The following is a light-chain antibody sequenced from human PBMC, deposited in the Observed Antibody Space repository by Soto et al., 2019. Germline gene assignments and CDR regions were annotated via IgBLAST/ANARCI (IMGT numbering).Light chain of an antibody. CDR2: GAS. J-gene: IGKJ2*01. V-gene: IGKV3-20*01. Sequence: ETVLTQSPGTLSLSPGERATLSCRASQSVSSRYLAWYQQKPGQAPRLLIYGASSRATGIPDRFSGSGSGPEFTLTISRLEPEDFAVYYCQQYITSPPMYTFGQGTKLEIK. CDR1: QSVSSRY. CDR3: QQYITSPPMYT.